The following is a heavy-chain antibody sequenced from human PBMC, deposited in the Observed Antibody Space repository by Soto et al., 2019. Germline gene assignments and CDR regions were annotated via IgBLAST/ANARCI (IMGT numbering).Heavy chain of an antibody. CDR1: GGSFSGYY. V-gene: IGHV4-34*01. Sequence: PSETLSLTCAVYGGSFSGYYWSWIRQPPGKGLEWIGEINHSGSTNYNPSLKSRVTISVDTSKNQFSLKLSSVTAADTAVYYCARLDVVTISDLDYWGQGTLVTVSS. CDR3: ARLDVVTISDLDY. D-gene: IGHD3-3*01. CDR2: INHSGST. J-gene: IGHJ4*02.